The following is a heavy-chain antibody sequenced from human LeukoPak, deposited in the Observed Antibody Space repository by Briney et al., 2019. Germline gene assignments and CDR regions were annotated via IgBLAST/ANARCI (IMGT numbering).Heavy chain of an antibody. D-gene: IGHD1-7*01. CDR3: GRTRFSNIGVELRDYYYYYMDV. J-gene: IGHJ6*03. CDR2: IIPIFGTA. V-gene: IGHV1-69*13. Sequence: SVKVSCKASGGTFSSYAISWVRQAPGQGLEWMGRIIPIFGTANYAQKLQGRVTITADESTSTAYMELSSLRSEDTAVYYCGRTRFSNIGVELRDYYYYYMDVWGKGTTVTVSS. CDR1: GGTFSSYA.